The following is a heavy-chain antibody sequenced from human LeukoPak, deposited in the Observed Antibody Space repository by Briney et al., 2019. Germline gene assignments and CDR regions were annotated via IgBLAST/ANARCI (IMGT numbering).Heavy chain of an antibody. CDR3: AKDDYGDKRTNY. Sequence: GGSLRLSCVASGFTFSNYPMSWVRQAPGEGLEWVSAISGSGGSTYYADSVKGRFTISRDNSKNTLYLQMNSLRAEDTAVYYCAKDDYGDKRTNYWGQGTLVTVSS. CDR2: ISGSGGST. J-gene: IGHJ4*02. V-gene: IGHV3-23*01. CDR1: GFTFSNYP. D-gene: IGHD4-17*01.